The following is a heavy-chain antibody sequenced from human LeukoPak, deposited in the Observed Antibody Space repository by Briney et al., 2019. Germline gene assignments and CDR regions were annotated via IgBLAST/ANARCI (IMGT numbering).Heavy chain of an antibody. J-gene: IGHJ4*02. V-gene: IGHV4-59*01. D-gene: IGHD1-26*01. CDR2: IYYSGST. CDR3: ASGGSSLDY. Sequence: SETLSLTCTVSGGSISSYYWSWIRQPPGKGLEWIGYIYYSGSTNYNPPLKSRVTISVDTSKNQFSLKLSSVTAADTAVYYCASGGSSLDYWGQGTLVTVSS. CDR1: GGSISSYY.